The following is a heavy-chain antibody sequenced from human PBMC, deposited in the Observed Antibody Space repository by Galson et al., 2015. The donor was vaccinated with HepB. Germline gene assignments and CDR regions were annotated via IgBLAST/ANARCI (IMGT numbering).Heavy chain of an antibody. CDR2: FDPEDGET. Sequence: SVKVSCKVSGYTLTELSMHWVRQAPGKGLEWMGGFDPEDGETIYAQKVQGRVTMTEDTSTDTAYMELSSLRSEDTAVYYCATNTLQYCSSTSCYRAARAFDIWGQGTMVTVSS. CDR1: GYTLTELS. CDR3: ATNTLQYCSSTSCYRAARAFDI. D-gene: IGHD2-2*01. J-gene: IGHJ3*02. V-gene: IGHV1-24*01.